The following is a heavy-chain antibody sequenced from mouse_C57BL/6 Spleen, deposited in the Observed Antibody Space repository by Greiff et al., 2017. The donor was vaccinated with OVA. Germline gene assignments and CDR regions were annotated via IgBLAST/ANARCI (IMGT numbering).Heavy chain of an antibody. CDR1: GFNIKDYY. J-gene: IGHJ2*01. Sequence: EVQLQQSGAELVRPGASVKLSCTASGFNIKDYYMHWVKQRPEQGLEWIGRIDPEDGDTEYAPKFQGKATMTADTSSNTAYLQLSSLTSEDTAVYYCTTWAIDGYYAGYFDYWGQGTTLTVSS. CDR3: TTWAIDGYYAGYFDY. D-gene: IGHD2-3*01. CDR2: IDPEDGDT. V-gene: IGHV14-1*01.